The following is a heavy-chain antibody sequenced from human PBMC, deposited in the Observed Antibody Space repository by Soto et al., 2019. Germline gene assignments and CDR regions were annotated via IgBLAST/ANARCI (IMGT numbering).Heavy chain of an antibody. CDR1: GFTFSSYA. V-gene: IGHV3-13*01. J-gene: IGHJ6*02. CDR3: ARELHGGSYGMDV. CDR2: ITTAGDT. Sequence: GGSLRLSCAASGFTFSSYAMSWVRQAPGKGLEWVSGITTAGDTYYPGSVKGRFTISREKAKNSLYLQMNSLSAGDTAVYYCARELHGGSYGMDVWGQGTTVTVSS.